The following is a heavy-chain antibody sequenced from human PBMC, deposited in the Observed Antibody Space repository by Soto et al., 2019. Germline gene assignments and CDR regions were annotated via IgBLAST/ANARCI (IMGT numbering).Heavy chain of an antibody. CDR1: GYTFTSYA. V-gene: IGHV1-3*01. J-gene: IGHJ4*02. CDR3: ARDVTSGYSYGPGDY. D-gene: IGHD5-18*01. Sequence: ASVKVSCKASGYTFTSYAMHWVRQAPGQRLEWMGWINAGNGNTKYSQKFQGRVTITRDTSASTAYMELSSLRSEDTAVYYCARDVTSGYSYGPGDYWGQGTLVTVSS. CDR2: INAGNGNT.